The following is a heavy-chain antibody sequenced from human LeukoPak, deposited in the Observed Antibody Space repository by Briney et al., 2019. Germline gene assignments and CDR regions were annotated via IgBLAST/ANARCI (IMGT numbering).Heavy chain of an antibody. CDR2: IKQDGSEK. V-gene: IGHV3-7*04. D-gene: IGHD3-10*01. J-gene: IGHJ4*02. Sequence: GGSLRLSCAASGVXFPSYWITWVRQAPGKGQEWVANIKQDGSEKYYVDSVKGRFTISRDNAKNSVYLQMNSLRAEDTAVYYCARRHHFGFLDSWGQGTLVTVSS. CDR3: ARRHHFGFLDS. CDR1: GVXFPSYW.